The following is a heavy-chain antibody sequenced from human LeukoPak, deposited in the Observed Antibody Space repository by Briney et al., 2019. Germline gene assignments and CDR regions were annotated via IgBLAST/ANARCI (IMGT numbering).Heavy chain of an antibody. CDR1: GGSFSGYY. CDR2: INHSGST. Sequence: SETLSLTCAVYGGSFSGYYWSWIRQPPGKGLEWIGEINHSGSTNYNPSLKSRVTISVDTSKNQFSLKLSSVTAADTAVYYCARGITSDAFDIWGQGTMVTVSS. J-gene: IGHJ3*02. CDR3: ARGITSDAFDI. V-gene: IGHV4-34*01. D-gene: IGHD3-16*01.